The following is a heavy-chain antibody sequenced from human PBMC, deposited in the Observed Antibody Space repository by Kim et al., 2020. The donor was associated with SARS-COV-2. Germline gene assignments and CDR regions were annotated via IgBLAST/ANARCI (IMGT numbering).Heavy chain of an antibody. Sequence: GGSLRLSCAASGSTFSRYGMHWVRQAPGKGLEWVAFISSDGSSKFYAESVKGQFTVSRDNSKNTLYLQMNSLRVDDTAVFYCAIDHNWGTLAANWGQGTLVTVSS. D-gene: IGHD7-27*01. J-gene: IGHJ4*02. CDR1: GSTFSRYG. V-gene: IGHV3-30*03. CDR2: ISSDGSSK. CDR3: AIDHNWGTLAAN.